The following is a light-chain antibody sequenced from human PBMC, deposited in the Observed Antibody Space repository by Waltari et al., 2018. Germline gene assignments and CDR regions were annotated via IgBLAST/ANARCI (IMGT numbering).Light chain of an antibody. J-gene: IGKJ4*01. CDR3: QQRGTWPPT. Sequence: VLTQSPGLLSLSPGDRATLSCRASQSFSNFLAWYQQKPGLIYDASVRATGIPARFSASGSGTDFALTISGLEPEDFAVYYCQQRGTWPPTFGGGT. V-gene: IGKV3-11*01. CDR2: DAS. CDR1: QSFSNF.